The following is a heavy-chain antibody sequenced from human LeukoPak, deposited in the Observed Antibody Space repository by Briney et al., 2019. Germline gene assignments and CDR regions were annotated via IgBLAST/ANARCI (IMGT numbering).Heavy chain of an antibody. CDR2: IIPIFGTA. Sequence: SVKVSCKASGGTFSSYAISWVRQAPGQGLEWMGGIIPIFGTANYAQKFQGRVTITTDESTSTAYMELSSLRSEDTAVYYCAKPGYCGSTSCSAFDYWGQGTLVTVSS. CDR3: AKPGYCGSTSCSAFDY. J-gene: IGHJ4*02. CDR1: GGTFSSYA. D-gene: IGHD2-2*01. V-gene: IGHV1-69*05.